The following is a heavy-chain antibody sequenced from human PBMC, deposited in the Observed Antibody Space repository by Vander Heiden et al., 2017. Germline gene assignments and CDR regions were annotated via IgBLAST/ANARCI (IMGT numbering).Heavy chain of an antibody. CDR2: ISSMGSNI. CDR1: GFTFRDYY. CDR3: ASGQGN. Sequence: QVPLLEAGVALVKPEVSLRRSCAASGFTFRDYYMSWIRQAPGKGLEWVSYISSMGSNIYYADSVKGRFTISRDNAKNSVYLQMNSLRAEDTAVYDCASGQGNWGQGTLVTVSS. V-gene: IGHV3-11*01. J-gene: IGHJ4*02.